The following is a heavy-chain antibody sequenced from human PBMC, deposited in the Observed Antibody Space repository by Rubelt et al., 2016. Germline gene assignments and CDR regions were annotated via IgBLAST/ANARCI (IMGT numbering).Heavy chain of an antibody. D-gene: IGHD4-23*01. CDR2: ITHTGST. V-gene: IGHV4-34*01. Sequence: QVQLQQWGAGLLKPSETLSLTCAVYGGSFSGYYWTWIRQPPGKGLEWIGEITHTGSTNYNPTLKSRVTISVDTSKNQFFLKLNSVTAADTAVYYCARGAGGGNSAGYWGQGTLVTVSS. CDR3: ARGAGGGNSAGY. J-gene: IGHJ4*02. CDR1: GGSFSGYY.